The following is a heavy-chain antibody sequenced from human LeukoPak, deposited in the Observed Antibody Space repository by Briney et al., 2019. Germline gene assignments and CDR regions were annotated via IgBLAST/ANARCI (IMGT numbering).Heavy chain of an antibody. V-gene: IGHV3-7*01. Sequence: SGGSLRLSCAASGFTFSSYWMSWVRQAPGKGLEWVASIKQDGSEKYYVDSVKGRFTISRDNAKNSLYLQMNSLRAEDTAVYYCAKTDCGGDCHLLDYWGQGTLVTVSS. CDR2: IKQDGSEK. CDR1: GFTFSSYW. J-gene: IGHJ4*02. CDR3: AKTDCGGDCHLLDY. D-gene: IGHD2-21*02.